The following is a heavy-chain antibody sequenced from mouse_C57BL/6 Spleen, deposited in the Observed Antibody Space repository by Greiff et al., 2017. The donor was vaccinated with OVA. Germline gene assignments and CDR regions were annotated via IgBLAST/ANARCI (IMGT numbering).Heavy chain of an antibody. D-gene: IGHD2-1*01. J-gene: IGHJ3*01. Sequence: EVQLQQSGPELVKPGASVKISCKASGYSFTGYYMHWVKQSPGNILDWIGYIYPHNGVSSYNQKFKGKATLTVDKSSSTAYMELSSLTSVDSAVYYCARVDMVTPFAYWGQGTLVTVSA. CDR2: IYPHNGVS. CDR3: ARVDMVTPFAY. CDR1: GYSFTGYY. V-gene: IGHV1-31*01.